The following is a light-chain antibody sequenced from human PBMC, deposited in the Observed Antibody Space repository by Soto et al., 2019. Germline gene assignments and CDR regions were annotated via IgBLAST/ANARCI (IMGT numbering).Light chain of an antibody. CDR3: QHYKTWPLS. CDR1: QGIGST. J-gene: IGKJ4*01. V-gene: IGKV3-15*01. CDR2: DAS. Sequence: IVMTQSPATLSVSPGERATLSCRASQGIGSTLAWYQQKPGQTPRLLIYDASTRATGIPARFSGIGSGTDFTLIISSLQSEDFGVYYCQHYKTWPLSFGGGTKVEI.